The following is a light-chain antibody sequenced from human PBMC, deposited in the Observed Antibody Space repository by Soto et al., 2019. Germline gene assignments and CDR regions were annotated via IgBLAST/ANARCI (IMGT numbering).Light chain of an antibody. CDR3: QQYQNWPPWT. J-gene: IGKJ1*01. CDR2: GAS. CDR1: QSVNSN. V-gene: IGKV3-15*01. Sequence: EIVMTQSPATLSLSPGERATLSCRASQSVNSNLAWYQQKPGQSPRLLIHGASTRSTGIPARFSGSGSGTEFTLTISSLQSEDFAVYYCQQYQNWPPWTFGHGTKVEI.